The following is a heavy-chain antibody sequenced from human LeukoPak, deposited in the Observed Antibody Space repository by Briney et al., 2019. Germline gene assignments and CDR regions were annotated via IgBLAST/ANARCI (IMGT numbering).Heavy chain of an antibody. CDR2: IHPGGST. Sequence: SETLSLTCAVYGGSLRADFWSWIRQPPGKGLEWIGDIHPGGSTKYNPSLESRVTISVDTSKNQFPLRLTSVTAADTAVYYCARAPDRIRFDPWGQGALVTVSS. CDR1: GGSLRADF. D-gene: IGHD1-14*01. V-gene: IGHV4-34*01. J-gene: IGHJ5*02. CDR3: ARAPDRIRFDP.